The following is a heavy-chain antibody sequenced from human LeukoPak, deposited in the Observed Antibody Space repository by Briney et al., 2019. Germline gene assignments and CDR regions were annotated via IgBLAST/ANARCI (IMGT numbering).Heavy chain of an antibody. Sequence: SETLSLTCAVYGGSFSGYYWSWIRQPPGKGLEWIGEINHSGSTNYNPSLKSRVTISVDTSKNQFSLKLSSVTAADTAVYYCARGRNYYYGSGSYYTVFDYWGQGTLVTVSS. J-gene: IGHJ4*02. CDR3: ARGRNYYYGSGSYYTVFDY. CDR2: INHSGST. V-gene: IGHV4-34*01. CDR1: GGSFSGYY. D-gene: IGHD3-10*01.